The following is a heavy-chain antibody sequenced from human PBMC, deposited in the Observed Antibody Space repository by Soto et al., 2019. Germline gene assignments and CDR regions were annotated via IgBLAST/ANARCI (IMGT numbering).Heavy chain of an antibody. CDR1: GGSISSYY. V-gene: IGHV4-59*08. Sequence: PSETLSLTCTVSGGSISSYYWSWIRQPPGKGLEWIGHIYYSGSTYYNPSLKSRVTISVDTSKNQFSLKLSSVTAADTAVYYCARYYDSSWFDPWGQGTLVTVSS. CDR2: IYYSGST. CDR3: ARYYDSSWFDP. J-gene: IGHJ5*02. D-gene: IGHD3-3*01.